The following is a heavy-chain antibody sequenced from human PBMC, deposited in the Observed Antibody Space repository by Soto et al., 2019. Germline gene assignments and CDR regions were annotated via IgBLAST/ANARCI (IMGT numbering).Heavy chain of an antibody. V-gene: IGHV4-34*01. D-gene: IGHD2-2*01. CDR1: GGSFSGYY. CDR3: AREIVVARGASYFDY. Sequence: SETLSLTCAVYGGSFSGYYWSWIRQPPGKGLEWIGEINHSGSTNYNPSLKSRVTISVDRSKTQFSLKLSSVTAADTAVYYCAREIVVARGASYFDYWGPGTLVTAPQ. CDR2: INHSGST. J-gene: IGHJ4*02.